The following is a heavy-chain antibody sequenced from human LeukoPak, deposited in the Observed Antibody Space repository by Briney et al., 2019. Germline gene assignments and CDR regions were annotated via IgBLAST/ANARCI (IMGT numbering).Heavy chain of an antibody. D-gene: IGHD3-22*01. Sequence: GGSLRLSCAASAFTFRSFWMSWVRQAPGKGLERVANIKQDGSEKYYVDSVKGRFTISRDNAKNSLFLQMNSLRAEDTAVYYCARAGGYYYDSSGYCYAEEYYFDYWGQGTLVTVSS. CDR2: IKQDGSEK. CDR1: AFTFRSFW. CDR3: ARAGGYYYDSSGYCYAEEYYFDY. V-gene: IGHV3-7*05. J-gene: IGHJ4*02.